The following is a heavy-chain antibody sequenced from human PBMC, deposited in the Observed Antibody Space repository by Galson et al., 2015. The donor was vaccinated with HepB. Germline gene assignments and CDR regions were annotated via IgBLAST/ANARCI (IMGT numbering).Heavy chain of an antibody. J-gene: IGHJ4*02. Sequence: SLRLSCAASGFTYSNAWMSWVRQAPGKGLEWVGRIKSKTDGGTTDYAAPVKGRFTISRDDSKNTLYLQMNSLKTEDTAVYYCTTDVGATDFDYWGQGTLVTVSS. V-gene: IGHV3-15*01. CDR3: TTDVGATDFDY. D-gene: IGHD1-26*01. CDR2: IKSKTDGGTT. CDR1: GFTYSNAW.